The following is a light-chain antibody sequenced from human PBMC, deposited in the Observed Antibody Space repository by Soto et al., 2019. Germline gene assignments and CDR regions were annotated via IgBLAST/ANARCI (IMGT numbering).Light chain of an antibody. CDR2: EVT. J-gene: IGLJ3*02. CDR1: SSDVGGYNY. V-gene: IGLV2-14*01. CDR3: SSYTGSNPGV. Sequence: QSALTQPASVSGSPGQSITISCTGTSSDVGGYNYVSWYQEHPGKAPKLMIYEVTNRPSGVSTRFSGSKSGNTASLTISGLQAEDEADYYCSSYTGSNPGVFGGGTKLTVL.